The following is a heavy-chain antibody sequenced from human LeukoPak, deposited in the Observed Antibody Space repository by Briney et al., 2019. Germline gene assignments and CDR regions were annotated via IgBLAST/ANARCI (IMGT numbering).Heavy chain of an antibody. CDR1: GYSFTSYW. CDR3: ASPVGFGELFPSY. CDR2: IYPGDSDT. J-gene: IGHJ4*02. Sequence: GESLKISCEGSGYSFTSYWIGWVRQMPGKGLEWMGIIYPGDSDTRYSPTFHGQVTISADKSISTAYLQWSSLKASDTAMYYCASPVGFGELFPSYWGQGTLVTVSS. V-gene: IGHV5-51*01. D-gene: IGHD3-10*01.